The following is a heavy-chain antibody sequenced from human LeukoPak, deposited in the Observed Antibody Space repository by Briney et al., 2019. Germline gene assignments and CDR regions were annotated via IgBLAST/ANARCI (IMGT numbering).Heavy chain of an antibody. V-gene: IGHV4-59*08. CDR1: GGSISNYY. J-gene: IGHJ2*01. CDR2: IYYSGST. Sequence: SETLSLTCTVSGGSISNYYWSWVRQPPGKGLEWIGYIYYSGSTTYNPSLKSRVTISVDTSKNQFSLKLNAVTAADAAVYYCARRTYFDLWGRGTLVTVSS. CDR3: ARRTYFDL.